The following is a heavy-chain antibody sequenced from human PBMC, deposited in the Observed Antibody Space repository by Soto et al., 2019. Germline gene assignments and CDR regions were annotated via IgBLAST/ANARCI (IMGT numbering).Heavy chain of an antibody. J-gene: IGHJ4*02. CDR2: ISWNSGSI. Sequence: EVQLVESGGGLVQPGRSLRLSCAASGFTFDDYAMHWVRQAPGKGLEWVSGISWNSGSIGYADSVKGRFTISRDNAKNSLYLQMNSLRAEDTALYYCAKGDSDEDSRHFDYWGKGTLVTVSA. V-gene: IGHV3-9*01. CDR3: AKGDSDEDSRHFDY. CDR1: GFTFDDYA.